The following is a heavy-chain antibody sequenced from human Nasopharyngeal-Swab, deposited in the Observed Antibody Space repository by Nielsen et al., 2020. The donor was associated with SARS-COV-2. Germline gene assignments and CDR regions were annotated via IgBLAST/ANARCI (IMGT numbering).Heavy chain of an antibody. CDR1: GYTLTELS. V-gene: IGHV1-24*01. Sequence: ASVKVSCKVSGYTLTELSMHWVRQAPGKGLEWMGGFDPEDGETIYAQKFQGRVTMTTDTSTSTAYMELRSLRSDDTAVYYCARAYLEQWLVPLDYWGQGTLVTVSS. J-gene: IGHJ4*02. CDR3: ARAYLEQWLVPLDY. D-gene: IGHD6-19*01. CDR2: FDPEDGET.